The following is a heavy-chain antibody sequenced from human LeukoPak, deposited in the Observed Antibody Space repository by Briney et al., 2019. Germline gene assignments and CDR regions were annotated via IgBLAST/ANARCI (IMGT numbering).Heavy chain of an antibody. V-gene: IGHV3-21*01. Sequence: TGGSLSLYCAASGFTFSNYSMNWVRQAPGQGLGWVSSISSWSSYINYADSVKGRFTNSRSNAKNSLYLQMNSLRVEDTAVYYCARDRAGQWLVRSDYWGQGTLVTVSS. D-gene: IGHD6-19*01. J-gene: IGHJ4*02. CDR3: ARDRAGQWLVRSDY. CDR2: ISSWSSYI. CDR1: GFTFSNYS.